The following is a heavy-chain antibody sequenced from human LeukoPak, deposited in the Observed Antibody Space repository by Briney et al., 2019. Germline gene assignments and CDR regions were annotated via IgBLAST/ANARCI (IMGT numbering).Heavy chain of an antibody. CDR3: ARDAGSQWLVGNWFDP. Sequence: GGSLRLSCAASGFTFSSYSMNWVRQAPGKGLEWVSSISSSSSYIYYADSVKGRFTISRDNAKNALHLQMNSLRVEDTAVYYCARDAGSQWLVGNWFDPWGQGTLVTVSS. CDR1: GFTFSSYS. J-gene: IGHJ5*02. V-gene: IGHV3-21*01. D-gene: IGHD6-19*01. CDR2: ISSSSSYI.